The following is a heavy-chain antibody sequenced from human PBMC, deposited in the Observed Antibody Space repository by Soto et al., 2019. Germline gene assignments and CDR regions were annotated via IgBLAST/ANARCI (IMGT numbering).Heavy chain of an antibody. V-gene: IGHV3-23*01. CDR1: GFTFSSYA. CDR2: ISGSGGST. J-gene: IGHJ5*02. CDR3: AQFVVDIVLMVYAKQNRFDP. D-gene: IGHD2-8*01. Sequence: EVQLLESGGGLVQPGGSLRLSCAASGFTFSSYAMSWVRQAPGKGLEWVSAISGSGGSTYYADSVKGRFTISRDNSKNTLYLQMNSLRAEDTAVFYCAQFVVDIVLMVYAKQNRFDPWGQGTLVTVFS.